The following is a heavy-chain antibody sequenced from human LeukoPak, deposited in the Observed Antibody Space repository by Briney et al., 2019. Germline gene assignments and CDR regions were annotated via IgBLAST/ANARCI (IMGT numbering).Heavy chain of an antibody. Sequence: PSETPSLTCDVSGASTNTDSYFWGWIRQPPGKGLEWVGSGYYAGSGSHYNPSLKSRVTISVDTSRNRYSLKLHSVTTADTAVYYCVRLWLRWGIDYWGQGSLVTVSS. D-gene: IGHD5-12*01. J-gene: IGHJ4*02. CDR3: VRLWLRWGIDY. V-gene: IGHV4-39*01. CDR2: GYYAGSGS. CDR1: GASTNTDSYF.